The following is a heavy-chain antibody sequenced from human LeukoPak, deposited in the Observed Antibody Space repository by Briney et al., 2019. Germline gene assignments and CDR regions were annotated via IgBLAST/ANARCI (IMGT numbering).Heavy chain of an antibody. Sequence: GSSVKVSCKASGGTFSSYAISWVRQAPGQGLERMGGIIPIFGTANYAQKFQGRVTITTDESTSTAYMELSSLRSEDTAVYYCAREGSGYCSSTSCYESTWFDPWGQGTLVTVSS. D-gene: IGHD2-2*01. CDR3: AREGSGYCSSTSCYESTWFDP. CDR1: GGTFSSYA. CDR2: IIPIFGTA. V-gene: IGHV1-69*05. J-gene: IGHJ5*02.